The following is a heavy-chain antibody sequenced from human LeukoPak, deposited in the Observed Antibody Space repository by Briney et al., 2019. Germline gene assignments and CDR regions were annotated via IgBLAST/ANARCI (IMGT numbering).Heavy chain of an antibody. CDR3: ASRYCSSTSCYSVFDY. V-gene: IGHV1-69*13. CDR1: GGTFSSYA. CDR2: IIPIFGTA. Sequence: ASVKVSCKASGGTFSSYAISWVRQAPGQGLEWMGGIIPIFGTANYAQKFQGRVTITADESTSTAYMELSSLRSEDTAVYYCASRYCSSTSCYSVFDYWGQGTLVTVSS. J-gene: IGHJ4*02. D-gene: IGHD2-2*02.